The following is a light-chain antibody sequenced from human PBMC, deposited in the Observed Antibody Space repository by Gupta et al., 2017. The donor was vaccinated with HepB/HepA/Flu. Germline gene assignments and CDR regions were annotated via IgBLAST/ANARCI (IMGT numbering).Light chain of an antibody. J-gene: IGKJ2*04. CDR1: QSVSSGN. V-gene: IGKV3-20*01. Sequence: EIVFTQSPGTLSLFPGEGATLSCRASQSVSSGNLAWYQQKPGQAPRLVIYGASSRAGGTPDRFSGSGSGTDFTLTISRLEREDFGVYYCQQYGASPPGSFGQGTRLDI. CDR3: QQYGASPPGS. CDR2: GAS.